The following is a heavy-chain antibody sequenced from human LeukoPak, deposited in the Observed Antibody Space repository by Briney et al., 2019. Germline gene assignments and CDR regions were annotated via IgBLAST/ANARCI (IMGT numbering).Heavy chain of an antibody. CDR2: IAPYNDNA. CDR3: TRDPRHKYGNFDN. CDR1: GYNFATYG. D-gene: IGHD2/OR15-2a*01. Sequence: ASVKVSCKASGYNFATYGISWVRQAPGQGLEWMGWIAPYNDNANSAQKFQGRLSMTADTSTSTASMELRSLRSDDTAVYYCTRDPRHKYGNFDNRGQGTLVTVSS. J-gene: IGHJ4*02. V-gene: IGHV1-18*01.